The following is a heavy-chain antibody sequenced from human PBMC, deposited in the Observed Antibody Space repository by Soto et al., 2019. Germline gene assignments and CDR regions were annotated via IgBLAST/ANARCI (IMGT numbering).Heavy chain of an antibody. CDR1: GYTFTSYG. J-gene: IGHJ6*02. Sequence: QVQLVQSGAEVKKPGASVKVSCKASGYTFTSYGISWVRQAPGQGLEWMGWISAYNGNTNYAQKLQGRVTMTTDTSTSTAYMELRSLRSDDTAVYYCARVGYDLLTGYYPYYYYGMDVWGQGTTVTVSS. CDR2: ISAYNGNT. D-gene: IGHD3-9*01. V-gene: IGHV1-18*01. CDR3: ARVGYDLLTGYYPYYYYGMDV.